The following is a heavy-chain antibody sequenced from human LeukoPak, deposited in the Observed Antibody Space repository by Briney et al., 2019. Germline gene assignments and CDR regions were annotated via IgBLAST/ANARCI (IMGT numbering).Heavy chain of an antibody. Sequence: PSETLSLTCAVYGGSFSGYYWSWIRQPPGKGLEWIGEINHSGSTNYNPSLKSRVTISVDTSKTQFSLKLSSVTAADTAVYYCARGGGSVGEESPRYYFDYWGQGTLVTVSS. J-gene: IGHJ4*02. D-gene: IGHD3-16*01. V-gene: IGHV4-34*01. CDR2: INHSGST. CDR3: ARGGGSVGEESPRYYFDY. CDR1: GGSFSGYY.